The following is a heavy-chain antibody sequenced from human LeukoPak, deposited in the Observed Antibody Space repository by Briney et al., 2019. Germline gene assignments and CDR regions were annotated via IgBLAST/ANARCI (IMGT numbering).Heavy chain of an antibody. J-gene: IGHJ6*03. CDR1: VYTFTSYG. D-gene: IGHD3-10*01. CDR2: ISAYNGNT. V-gene: IGHV1-18*01. Sequence: ASVKVSCKPSVYTFTSYGISGVRQAPGQGLEWMGWISAYNGNTNYAQKLQGRVTMTTDTSTSTAYMELRSLRSDDTAVYYCARDQGGTMVRGVNPYMDVWGKGTTVTVSS. CDR3: ARDQGGTMVRGVNPYMDV.